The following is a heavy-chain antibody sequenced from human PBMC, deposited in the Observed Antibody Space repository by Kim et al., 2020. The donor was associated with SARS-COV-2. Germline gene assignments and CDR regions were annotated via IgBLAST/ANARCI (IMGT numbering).Heavy chain of an antibody. J-gene: IGHJ4*02. Sequence: GGSLRLSCAASGFTFSSYSMNWVRQAPGKGLEWVSYISSSSSTIYYADSVKGRFTISRDNAKNSLYLQMNSLRAEDTAVYYCARDHILWFGLNDYWGQGTLVTVSS. CDR3: ARDHILWFGLNDY. CDR1: GFTFSSYS. V-gene: IGHV3-48*04. CDR2: ISSSSSTI. D-gene: IGHD3-10*01.